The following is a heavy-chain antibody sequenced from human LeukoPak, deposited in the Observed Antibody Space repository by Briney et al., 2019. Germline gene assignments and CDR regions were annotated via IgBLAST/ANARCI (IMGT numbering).Heavy chain of an antibody. Sequence: GGSLRLSCAASGFTFSICAMNWVRQAPGKGLEWVSTIGGSGDKTFYADSVKGRFTTSRDNSKNMVHLQMNSLTGEDTALYYCVRRGDASSGWGDHDFWGQGALVTVSS. J-gene: IGHJ4*02. D-gene: IGHD6-19*01. CDR3: VRRGDASSGWGDHDF. V-gene: IGHV3-23*01. CDR1: GFTFSICA. CDR2: IGGSGDKT.